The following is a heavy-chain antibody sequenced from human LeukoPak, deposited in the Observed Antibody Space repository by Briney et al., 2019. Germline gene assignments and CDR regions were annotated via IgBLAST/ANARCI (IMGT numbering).Heavy chain of an antibody. J-gene: IGHJ4*02. Sequence: ASVKVSCKASGGTFSSYAISWVRQAPGQGLEWMGGIIPIFGTANYAQKFQGRVTITADESTSTAYMELSSLRSEDTAVYYCARGIDDYGFLDYWGQGTLVTVSS. D-gene: IGHD4-17*01. CDR2: IIPIFGTA. CDR1: GGTFSSYA. CDR3: ARGIDDYGFLDY. V-gene: IGHV1-69*13.